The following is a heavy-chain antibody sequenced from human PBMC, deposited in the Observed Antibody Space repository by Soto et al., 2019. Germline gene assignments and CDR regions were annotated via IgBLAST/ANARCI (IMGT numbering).Heavy chain of an antibody. D-gene: IGHD6-19*01. V-gene: IGHV1-3*05. CDR3: AREKWGSGSRWLDP. CDR1: GYTYISYS. J-gene: IGHJ5*02. Sequence: QVQVVQSGAEEKKPGASVKVSCKASGYTYISYSMHWVRQAPGQRLEWMGWINVGNGNTKYSQNFQGRVTINQDTSASTACMELSSLTSEDTAVYYCAREKWGSGSRWLDPWGQGTLVTVSS. CDR2: INVGNGNT.